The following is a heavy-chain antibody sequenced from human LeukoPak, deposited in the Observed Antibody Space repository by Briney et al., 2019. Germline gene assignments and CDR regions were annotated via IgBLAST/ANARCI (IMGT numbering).Heavy chain of an antibody. CDR2: IYYRGST. V-gene: IGHV4-59*08. CDR3: ATGGVERNY. Sequence: PSETLSLTCTVSGGSISSYYWNWIRQPPGKGLEWIGYIYYRGSTNYNPALKSRVTISVDTSKNQFSLKLSSVTAADTAVYYCATGGVERNYWGQGTLVTVSS. J-gene: IGHJ4*02. CDR1: GGSISSYY. D-gene: IGHD3-10*01.